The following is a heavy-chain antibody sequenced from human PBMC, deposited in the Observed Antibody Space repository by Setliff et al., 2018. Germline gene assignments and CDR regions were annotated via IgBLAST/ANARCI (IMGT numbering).Heavy chain of an antibody. V-gene: IGHV4-61*02. CDR2: IFPTGTT. D-gene: IGHD1-20*01. CDR3: ARYNSSAACFDL. CDR1: GDSITSGSDS. Sequence: TLSLTCTVSGDSITSGSDSWNWIRQPAGKGLQWIGRIFPTGTTNYNPDLKSRVTMSVDTSKKRFSLMLRSVTAADTAIYYCARYNSSAACFDLWGPGTLVTVSS. J-gene: IGHJ5*02.